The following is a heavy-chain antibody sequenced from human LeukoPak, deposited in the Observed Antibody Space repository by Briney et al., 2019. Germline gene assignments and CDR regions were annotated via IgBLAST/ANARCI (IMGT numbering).Heavy chain of an antibody. J-gene: IGHJ4*02. V-gene: IGHV1-46*01. Sequence: ASVKVSCKASGYTFTSYYMHWVRRAPGQGLEWMGIINPSGGSTSYAQKFQGRVTMTRDMSTSTVYMELSSLRSEDTAVYYCARDLTTMVRGGSFDYWGQGTLVTVSS. CDR3: ARDLTTMVRGGSFDY. CDR1: GYTFTSYY. D-gene: IGHD3-10*01. CDR2: INPSGGST.